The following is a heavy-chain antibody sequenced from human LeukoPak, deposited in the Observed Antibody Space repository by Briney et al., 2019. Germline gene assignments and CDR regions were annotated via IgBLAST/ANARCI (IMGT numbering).Heavy chain of an antibody. CDR3: ARDQIVGATNYFDY. D-gene: IGHD1-26*01. CDR2: IYYSGST. CDR1: GGSMSSYY. Sequence: SETLSLTCTVAGGSMSSYYGSWVREPPGKGRGWGGYIYYSGSTNYNPSLKSRVTISVDPSKNQFSLKLSSVTAADTAVYYCARDQIVGATNYFDYWGQGTLVTVSS. J-gene: IGHJ4*02. V-gene: IGHV4-59*01.